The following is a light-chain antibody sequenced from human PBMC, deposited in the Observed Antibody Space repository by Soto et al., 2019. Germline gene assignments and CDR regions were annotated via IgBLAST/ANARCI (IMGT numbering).Light chain of an antibody. CDR2: GAA. J-gene: IGKJ4*01. CDR1: QSISSN. Sequence: ILMTQSPDILAVSPGERATLSCRANQSISSNLAWYQQKPGKAPRLLIYGAATRATGIPARFSGSGSGTDFTLTINSLQSEDFEVYYCQMYNNWVGTFGGGTKVDNK. V-gene: IGKV3-15*01. CDR3: QMYNNWVGT.